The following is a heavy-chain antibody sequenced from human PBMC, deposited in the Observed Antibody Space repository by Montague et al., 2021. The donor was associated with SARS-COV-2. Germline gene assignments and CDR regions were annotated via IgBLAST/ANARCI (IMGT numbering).Heavy chain of an antibody. CDR1: GGSISSSNW. CDR3: AREGLVVRGWFDP. V-gene: IGHV4-4*02. D-gene: IGHD2-15*01. Sequence: SETLSLTCAVSGGSISSSNWWSWLRQPPGKGLEWIGEIYHSGSTNYNPSLKSRVTISVDKSKNQFSLKLSSVTAADTAVYYCAREGLVVRGWFDPWGQGTLVTVSS. CDR2: IYHSGST. J-gene: IGHJ5*02.